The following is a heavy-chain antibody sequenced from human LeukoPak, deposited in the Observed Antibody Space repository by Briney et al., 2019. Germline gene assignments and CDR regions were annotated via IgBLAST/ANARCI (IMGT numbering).Heavy chain of an antibody. J-gene: IGHJ4*02. Sequence: GGSLRLSCAASGFTFSSYAMSWVRQAPGEGLEWVSAISGSGGSTYYADSVKGRFTISRDNAKNSLYLQMNSLRAEDTAVYYCARDVRLWAYYDSSGYYEFDYWGQGTLVTVSS. D-gene: IGHD3-22*01. CDR3: ARDVRLWAYYDSSGYYEFDY. V-gene: IGHV3-23*01. CDR1: GFTFSSYA. CDR2: ISGSGGST.